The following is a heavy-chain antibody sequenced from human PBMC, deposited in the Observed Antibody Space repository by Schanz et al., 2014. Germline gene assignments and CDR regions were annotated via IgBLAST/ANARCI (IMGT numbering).Heavy chain of an antibody. CDR1: GYIFINSG. CDR2: ISVYNHNK. V-gene: IGHV1-18*01. D-gene: IGHD3-3*01. Sequence: QIQLVQSGPEVKKPGATVKVSCKASGYIFINSGISWVRQAPGQGLEWMGWISVYNHNKEYNQKFQGRVTMTTDTSTSTVYMELRILRSDDTAVYYCARSAGRDFWSGYYTRFDYWGQGTLVTVSS. CDR3: ARSAGRDFWSGYYTRFDY. J-gene: IGHJ4*02.